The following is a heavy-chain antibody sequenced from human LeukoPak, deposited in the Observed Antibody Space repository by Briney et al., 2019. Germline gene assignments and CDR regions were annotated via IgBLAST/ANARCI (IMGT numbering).Heavy chain of an antibody. CDR1: GYRFTSYL. CDR2: KYPGDSDT. V-gene: IGHV5-51*01. J-gene: IGHJ5*02. Sequence: GESLKISCQGSGYRFTSYLIVWVRQIPGKGLALMGRKYPGDSDTRYSPSFQGQVTISADKSISTAYLQWSSLKASETAKYYCARRGYSDGSYWFDPWGQGTLVTVSS. CDR3: ARRGYSDGSYWFDP. D-gene: IGHD5-18*01.